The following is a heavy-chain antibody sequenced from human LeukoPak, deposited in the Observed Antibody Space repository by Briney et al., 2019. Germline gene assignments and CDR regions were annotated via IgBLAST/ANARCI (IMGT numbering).Heavy chain of an antibody. CDR2: ISSSSSYI. Sequence: GGSLRLSCAASGFTFSTYSMNWVRQAPGKGLEWVSSISSSSSYIYYADSVKGRFTISRDNAKNSLYLQMNSLRAEDTAVYYCARDSSGGWDYYYGMDVWGQGTTVTVSS. J-gene: IGHJ6*02. CDR1: GFTFSTYS. CDR3: ARDSSGGWDYYYGMDV. D-gene: IGHD6-19*01. V-gene: IGHV3-21*01.